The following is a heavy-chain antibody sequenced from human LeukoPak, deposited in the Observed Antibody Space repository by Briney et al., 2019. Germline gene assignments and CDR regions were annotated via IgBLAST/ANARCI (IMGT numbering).Heavy chain of an antibody. CDR3: ARAVYYDFWSGSPDDAFDI. CDR1: GFTFDDYG. Sequence: GGSLRLSCAASGFTFDDYGMSWVRQAPGKGLEWVSGINWNGGSTGYADSVKGRFTISRDNAKNSLYLQMNSLRAEDTALYHCARAVYYDFWSGSPDDAFDIRGQGTMVTVSS. CDR2: INWNGGST. D-gene: IGHD3-3*01. J-gene: IGHJ3*02. V-gene: IGHV3-20*01.